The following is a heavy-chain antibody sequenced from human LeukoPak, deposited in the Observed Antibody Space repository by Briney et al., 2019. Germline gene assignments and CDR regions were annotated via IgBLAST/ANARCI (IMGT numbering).Heavy chain of an antibody. D-gene: IGHD6-19*01. CDR3: ARDASGCLDY. J-gene: IGHJ4*02. V-gene: IGHV1-18*01. CDR1: GYTFTSYG. CDR2: ISAYNGNT. Sequence: GASVKVSCKASGYTFTSYGISWVRQAPGQGLEWMGWISAYNGNTNYAQKLQGRVTMTTDTSTSTAYMELSSLRSEDTAAYYCARDASGCLDYWGQGTLVSVSS.